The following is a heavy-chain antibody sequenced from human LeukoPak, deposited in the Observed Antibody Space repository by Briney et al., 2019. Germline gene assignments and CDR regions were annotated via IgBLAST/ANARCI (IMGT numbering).Heavy chain of an antibody. D-gene: IGHD3-22*01. J-gene: IGHJ4*02. CDR3: ARHVVAVGFDY. V-gene: IGHV3-21*01. CDR2: ITSSSSYI. Sequence: PGGSLRLSCAASGFTFSTSMNWVRQAPGKGLEWVSSITSSSSYIYYADSVKGRFTISRDNAKNSLYLQMNSLRVEDTAVYYCARHVVAVGFDYWGQGTLVTVSS. CDR1: GFTFSTS.